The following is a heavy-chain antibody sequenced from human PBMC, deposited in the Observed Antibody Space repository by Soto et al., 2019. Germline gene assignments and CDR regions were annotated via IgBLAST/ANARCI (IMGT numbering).Heavy chain of an antibody. J-gene: IGHJ4*02. Sequence: ASVKVSCKASGYTFTSYAMHWVRQAPGQRLEWMGWINAGNGNTKYSQKFQGRVTITRDTSASTAYMELSSLRSEDTAVYYCARAGIAAAGTVDYCGKETLVPVSS. D-gene: IGHD6-13*01. V-gene: IGHV1-3*01. CDR2: INAGNGNT. CDR1: GYTFTSYA. CDR3: ARAGIAAAGTVDY.